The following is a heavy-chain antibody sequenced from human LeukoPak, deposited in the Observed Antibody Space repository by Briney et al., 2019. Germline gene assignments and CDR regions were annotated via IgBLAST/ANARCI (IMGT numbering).Heavy chain of an antibody. Sequence: SETLSLTCSVSGDSISTYYWSWIRQPPGKGLEWIGYTSYSGNASYNPSLKSRVTISIDTSNNQFSLRLNSVSAADTAVYYCARTVYSSSWYKWAYFDYWGQGTLVTVSS. J-gene: IGHJ4*02. D-gene: IGHD6-13*01. CDR3: ARTVYSSSWYKWAYFDY. CDR2: TSYSGNA. CDR1: GDSISTYY. V-gene: IGHV4-59*01.